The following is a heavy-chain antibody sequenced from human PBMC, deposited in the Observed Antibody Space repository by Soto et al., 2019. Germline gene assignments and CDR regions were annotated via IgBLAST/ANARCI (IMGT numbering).Heavy chain of an antibody. CDR2: IIPIFGTA. CDR3: ASGLYYYDSSGYGDAFHI. CDR1: GGTFSSYA. V-gene: IGHV1-69*13. Sequence: SVKVSCKASGGTFSSYAISWVRQAPGQGLEWMGGIIPIFGTANYAQKFQGRVTITADESASTAYMELSSLRSEDTAVYYCASGLYYYDSSGYGDAFHILGQPIMVTVS. J-gene: IGHJ3*02. D-gene: IGHD3-22*01.